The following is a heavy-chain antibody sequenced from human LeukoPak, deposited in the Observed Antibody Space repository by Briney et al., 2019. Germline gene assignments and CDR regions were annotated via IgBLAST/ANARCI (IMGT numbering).Heavy chain of an antibody. CDR3: ARGGGGSNAGGVDS. CDR1: GFTFSSYW. J-gene: IGHJ4*02. CDR2: IKQGATEK. D-gene: IGHD1-26*01. Sequence: PGGSLRLSCAASGFTFSSYWMSWVRQTPGKGLEWVANIKQGATEKYYVDSVKGRFIISRDNAKNSLYLQMNSLRAEDTAVYYCARGGGGSNAGGVDSWGQGILVTVSS. V-gene: IGHV3-7*03.